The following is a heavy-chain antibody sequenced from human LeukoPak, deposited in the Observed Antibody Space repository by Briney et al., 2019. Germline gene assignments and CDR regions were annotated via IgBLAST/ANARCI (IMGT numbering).Heavy chain of an antibody. CDR2: INPNSGDS. Sequence: ASVKVSCTASGYTFTGYYMHWVRQAPGQGPEWMGWINPNSGDSNYAQKFQGRVTLTWDTSISTAYMELSRLRSDDTAVYYCAREVDVDTSMIAGCFDYWGQGTLVTVSS. V-gene: IGHV1-2*02. CDR1: GYTFTGYY. D-gene: IGHD5-18*01. CDR3: AREVDVDTSMIAGCFDY. J-gene: IGHJ4*02.